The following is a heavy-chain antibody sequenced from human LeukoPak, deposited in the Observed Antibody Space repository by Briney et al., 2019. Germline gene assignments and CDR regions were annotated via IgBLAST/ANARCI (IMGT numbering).Heavy chain of an antibody. V-gene: IGHV3-23*01. J-gene: IGHJ5*02. CDR1: GFTFSTFA. CDR2: IFPSGGEI. Sequence: PGGSLRLSCEASGFTFSTFAMIWVRQPPGKGLEWVSSIFPSGGEIHYADSLRGRFTISRDNSKNTLYLQMNSLRAEDTAVYYCAKDTDYYDSSGSWFDPWGQGTLVTVSS. D-gene: IGHD3-22*01. CDR3: AKDTDYYDSSGSWFDP.